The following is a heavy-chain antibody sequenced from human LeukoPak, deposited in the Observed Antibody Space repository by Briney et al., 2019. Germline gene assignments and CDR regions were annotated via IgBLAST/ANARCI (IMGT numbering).Heavy chain of an antibody. Sequence: SVKVSCKASGGTFSSYAISWVRQAPGQGLEWMGRIIPIFGTANYAQKFQGRVTITTDESTSTAYMELSSLRSEDTAVYYCASESSITRAYYFDYWGQGTLVTVSS. J-gene: IGHJ4*02. D-gene: IGHD3-10*01. V-gene: IGHV1-69*05. CDR2: IIPIFGTA. CDR1: GGTFSSYA. CDR3: ASESSITRAYYFDY.